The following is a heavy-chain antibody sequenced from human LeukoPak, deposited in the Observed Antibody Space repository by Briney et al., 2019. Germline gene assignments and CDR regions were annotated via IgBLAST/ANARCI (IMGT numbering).Heavy chain of an antibody. J-gene: IGHJ4*02. D-gene: IGHD3-3*01. CDR3: ARGITIFVAGLYY. V-gene: IGHV1-46*01. CDR1: GYTSTSYY. CDR2: INPTGETT. Sequence: ASVKVSCKTSGYTSTSYYMNWVRQAPGQGLEWMGIINPTGETTTCAPKFQGRVTMTRDTSTSTVYMELSSLRSDDTAVYYCARGITIFVAGLYYWGQGTLVTVSS.